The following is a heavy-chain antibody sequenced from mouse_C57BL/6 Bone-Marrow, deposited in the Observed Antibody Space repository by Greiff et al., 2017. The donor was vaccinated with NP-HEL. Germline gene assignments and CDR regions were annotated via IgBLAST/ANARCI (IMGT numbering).Heavy chain of an antibody. CDR2: IDPENGDT. D-gene: IGHD1-1*01. V-gene: IGHV14-4*01. CDR1: GFNIKDDY. J-gene: IGHJ4*01. Sequence: EVQLQQSGAELVRPGASVKLSCTASGFNIKDDYMHWVKQRPEQGLEWIGWIDPENGDTEYASKFQGKATITADPSSNTAYLQLSSLTSEDTAVYYCTISPFYYYGSPYAMDYWGQGTSVTVSS. CDR3: TISPFYYYGSPYAMDY.